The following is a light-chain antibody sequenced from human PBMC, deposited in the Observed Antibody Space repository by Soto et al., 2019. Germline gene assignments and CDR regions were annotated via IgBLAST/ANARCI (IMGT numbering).Light chain of an antibody. V-gene: IGKV2-28*01. CDR2: LGS. J-gene: IGKJ1*01. Sequence: IVVTQSPLSLPVTPGEPASISCRSNQSLLHVNGYSYLDWYLQKPGQSPQLLIYLGSNRASGVPDRFSGSGSGTEFTLTVSRVEAEDVGVYYCMQALHTPPTFGQGTKV. CDR3: MQALHTPPT. CDR1: QSLLHVNGYSY.